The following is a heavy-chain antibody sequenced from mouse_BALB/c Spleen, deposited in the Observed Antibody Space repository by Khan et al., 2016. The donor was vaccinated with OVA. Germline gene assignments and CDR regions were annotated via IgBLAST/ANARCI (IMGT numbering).Heavy chain of an antibody. CDR3: AQRDYAMDY. CDR2: INPGSGGT. V-gene: IGHV1-54*01. J-gene: IGHJ4*01. CDR1: GYAFTNYL. Sequence: QVRLQQSGAELVRPGTSVKVSCKASGYAFTNYLIEWVKQRPGQGLEWIGVINPGSGGTNYNEKFKGKATLTADKSSSTAYMQLSSLTSDDSAVYFCAQRDYAMDYWGQGTSVTVSS.